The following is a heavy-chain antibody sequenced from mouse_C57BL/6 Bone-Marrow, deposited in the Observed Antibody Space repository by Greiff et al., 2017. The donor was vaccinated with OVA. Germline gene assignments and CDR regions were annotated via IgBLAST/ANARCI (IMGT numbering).Heavy chain of an antibody. CDR2: ISSGSSTI. J-gene: IGHJ2*01. Sequence: EVQLQESGGGLVKPGGSLKLSCAASGFTFSDYGMHWVRQAPEKGLEWVAYISSGSSTIYYADTVKGRFTISRDNAKNTLFLQMTSLRSEDTAMYYCAKGTGTCFDYWGQGTTLTVSS. D-gene: IGHD4-1*01. V-gene: IGHV5-17*01. CDR3: AKGTGTCFDY. CDR1: GFTFSDYG.